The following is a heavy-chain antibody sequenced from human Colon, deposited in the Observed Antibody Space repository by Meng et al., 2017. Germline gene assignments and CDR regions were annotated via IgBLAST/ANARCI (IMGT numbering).Heavy chain of an antibody. CDR2: TYYRSEWQN. Sequence: QVQLQQSGPGLVKPSQTLSLPCASSGDSVSSNRALWHWVRQSPSRGLEWLGQTYYRSEWQNHYGVSVKSRITINADTSRNHFSLHLNSVTPEDTAVYYCTTWYGEYWGQGTLVTVSS. CDR3: TTWYGEY. V-gene: IGHV6-1*01. J-gene: IGHJ4*02. CDR1: GDSVSSNRAL. D-gene: IGHD3-10*01.